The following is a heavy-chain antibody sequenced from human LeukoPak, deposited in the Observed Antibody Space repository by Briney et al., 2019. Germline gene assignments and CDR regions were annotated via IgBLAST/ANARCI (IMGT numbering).Heavy chain of an antibody. J-gene: IGHJ4*02. Sequence: ASVKVSCKASGYTFTSYGISWMRQAPGQGLEWMGWISAYNGNTNYAQKLQGRVTMTPDTSTSTAYMELRSLRSDDTAVYYCARGRRVASLPDYWGQGTLVTVSS. D-gene: IGHD2-15*01. V-gene: IGHV1-18*01. CDR2: ISAYNGNT. CDR3: ARGRRVASLPDY. CDR1: GYTFTSYG.